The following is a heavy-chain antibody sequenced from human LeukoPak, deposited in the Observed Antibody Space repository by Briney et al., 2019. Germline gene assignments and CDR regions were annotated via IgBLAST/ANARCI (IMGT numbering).Heavy chain of an antibody. J-gene: IGHJ4*02. D-gene: IGHD3-10*01. CDR3: ARRSRGDQFDY. V-gene: IGHV4-59*01. Sequence: PSETLSLTCTVSGGSISSYYWSWIRQPPGKGLEWIGYIYYSGSTNYNPSLKSRVTISVDTSKNQFSLKLSSVTAADTAVYYCARRSRGDQFDYWGQGTLVTVSS. CDR2: IYYSGST. CDR1: GGSISSYY.